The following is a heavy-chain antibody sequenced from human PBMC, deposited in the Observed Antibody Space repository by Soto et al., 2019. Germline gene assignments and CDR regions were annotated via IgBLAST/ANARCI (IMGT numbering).Heavy chain of an antibody. CDR3: ASAYGMEV. V-gene: IGHV3-74*01. J-gene: IGHJ6*02. CDR1: GFTFSDYW. CDR2: ISSDGRGT. Sequence: EVQLVESGGGLVQPGGSLRLSCAASGFTFSDYWMHWVRQDPGKGPLWVSRISSDGRGTVYADSVKGRFTISRDNAKNTLYLQMNSLRVEDTAVYYCASAYGMEVWGQGTTVTVSS. D-gene: IGHD3-16*01.